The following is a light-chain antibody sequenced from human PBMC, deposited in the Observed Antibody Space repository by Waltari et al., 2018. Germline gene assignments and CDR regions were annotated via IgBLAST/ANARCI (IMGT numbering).Light chain of an antibody. CDR3: CSYAGNYIWV. Sequence: QSALTQPASVSGSPGQSVTISCTGASSDIGRYDIVSWYQQHPGNAPKLIICDVSKRPSVVADRFSGSKSGDTASLTISGLQFEDEADYYCCSYAGNYIWVFGGGTRLTVL. CDR1: SSDIGRYDI. J-gene: IGLJ3*02. V-gene: IGLV2-23*02. CDR2: DVS.